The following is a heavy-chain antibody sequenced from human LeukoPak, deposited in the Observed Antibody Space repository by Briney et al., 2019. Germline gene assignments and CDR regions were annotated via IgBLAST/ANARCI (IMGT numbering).Heavy chain of an antibody. V-gene: IGHV1-2*02. Sequence: ASVTVSFTSSVYTFTQYYMHGVRQAPGQGGEGMGWINPNSVGPNYAQKFQRSLTMTRDTSISTAYMELSRLRSDDTAVYYCASRYDFWSGTLNYMDVWGKGTTVTVSS. CDR3: ASRYDFWSGTLNYMDV. CDR2: INPNSVGP. CDR1: VYTFTQYY. D-gene: IGHD3-3*01. J-gene: IGHJ6*03.